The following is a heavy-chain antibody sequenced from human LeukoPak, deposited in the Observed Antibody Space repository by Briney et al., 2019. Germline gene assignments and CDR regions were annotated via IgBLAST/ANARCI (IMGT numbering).Heavy chain of an antibody. V-gene: IGHV3-7*01. CDR2: IKQDGSEK. CDR1: GFTFSSYW. J-gene: IGHJ4*02. Sequence: PGGSLRLSCAASGFTFSSYWMSWVRQAPGKGLEWVANIKQDGSEKYYVDSVKGRFTISRDNAKNSLYLQMNSPRAEDTAVYYCARDVSDYYDSSGYDYWGQGTLVTVSS. CDR3: ARDVSDYYDSSGYDY. D-gene: IGHD3-22*01.